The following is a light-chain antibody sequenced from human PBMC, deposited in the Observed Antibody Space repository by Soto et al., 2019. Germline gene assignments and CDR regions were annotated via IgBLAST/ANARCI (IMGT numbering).Light chain of an antibody. V-gene: IGKV3-20*01. J-gene: IGKJ1*01. CDR2: DAS. CDR3: HQYGGSPRT. CDR1: QSVSSNY. Sequence: EVVLTQSPGTLSLSPGERATLSCKASQSVSSNYLAWYQQKPGQAPRLLIYDASIRATGIPDRFSGSGSGIDFTLTISRLEPEDFAVYYCHQYGGSPRTFGQGTKVEI.